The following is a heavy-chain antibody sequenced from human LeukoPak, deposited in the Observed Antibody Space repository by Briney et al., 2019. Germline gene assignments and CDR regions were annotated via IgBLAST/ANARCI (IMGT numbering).Heavy chain of an antibody. D-gene: IGHD3-16*01. V-gene: IGHV3-7*01. CDR1: GLTFSDSW. CDR3: ATYTHWVAGDV. J-gene: IGHJ6*02. Sequence: GGSLRLSCAASGLTFSDSWMSWVRQAPGKGLEWVANMNQDGSEKDYVDSVKGRFTISRDNARNSLYLQMGSLRAEDTAVYYCATYTHWVAGDVWGQGTTVTVSS. CDR2: MNQDGSEK.